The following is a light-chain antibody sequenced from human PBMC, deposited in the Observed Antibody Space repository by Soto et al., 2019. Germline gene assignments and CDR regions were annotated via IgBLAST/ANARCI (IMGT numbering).Light chain of an antibody. CDR1: QNIGGQ. CDR3: QQYNTWPLT. CDR2: GAS. J-gene: IGKJ4*01. V-gene: IGKV3D-15*01. Sequence: ETAMTQSPATLSVSPGERATLSCRASQNIGGQLAWYQQKPGQTPRLLIYGASTRATGISCRFSGSGSGTEFTLTISNLQSEDFAVYYCQQYNTWPLTFGGGTKVEIK.